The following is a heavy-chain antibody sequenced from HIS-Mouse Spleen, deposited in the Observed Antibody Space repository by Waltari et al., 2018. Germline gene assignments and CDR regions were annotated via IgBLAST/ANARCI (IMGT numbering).Heavy chain of an antibody. CDR3: AKGDSSSSRGYFDY. Sequence: EVQLVESGGGLVQPGRSMRLSCAASGFPFADYAMPGVRQAPGKGLDWVSGISWKSGSIGYADSVKGRFTISRDNAKNSLYLQMNSLRAEDTALYYCAKGDSSSSRGYFDYWGQGTLVTVSS. CDR2: ISWKSGSI. D-gene: IGHD6-6*01. V-gene: IGHV3-9*01. J-gene: IGHJ4*02. CDR1: GFPFADYA.